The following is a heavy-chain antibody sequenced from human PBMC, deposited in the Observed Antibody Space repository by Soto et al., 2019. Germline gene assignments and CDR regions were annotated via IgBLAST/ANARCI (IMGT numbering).Heavy chain of an antibody. Sequence: QVQLVQSGAEVKKPGASVKVSCKTSGYTFSSYGVSWVRQAPGQGLEWMGWISVNNGNTKYAQKVQGRVTMTTDTSTSTAYMELRSLRSDDAAVYYCTRDGNMEVAGAEPFQPWGQGTLVTVSS. J-gene: IGHJ4*02. CDR2: ISVNNGNT. D-gene: IGHD6-19*01. CDR1: GYTFSSYG. CDR3: TRDGNMEVAGAEPFQP. V-gene: IGHV1-18*01.